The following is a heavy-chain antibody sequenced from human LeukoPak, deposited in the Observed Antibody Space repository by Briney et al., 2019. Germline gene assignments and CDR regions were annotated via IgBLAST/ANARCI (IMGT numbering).Heavy chain of an antibody. V-gene: IGHV4-61*02. CDR2: IYTSGST. CDR3: ASLGWHGMDV. CDR1: GGSISSGEYY. D-gene: IGHD2-15*01. Sequence: SETLSLTCTVSGGSISSGEYYWSWIRQPAGKGLEWIGRIYTSGSTNYNPSLKSRVTMSVDTSKNQFSLKLSSVTAADTAVYYCASLGWHGMDVWGQGTTVTVSS. J-gene: IGHJ6*02.